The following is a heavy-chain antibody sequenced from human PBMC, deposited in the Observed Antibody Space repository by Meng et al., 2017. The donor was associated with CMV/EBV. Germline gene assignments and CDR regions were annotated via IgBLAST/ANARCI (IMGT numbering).Heavy chain of an antibody. CDR3: ARRGSYYGSGSYYNWFDP. Sequence: QFHPAVSVAGVKNPGPSVKVSCEASGGTLSSYASSWVRQPPGQGLEWMGGIIPIFGTANYAQKFQGRVTITADESTSTAYMELSSLRSEDTAVYYCARRGSYYGSGSYYNWFDPWGQGTLVTVSS. CDR2: IIPIFGTA. V-gene: IGHV1-69*12. J-gene: IGHJ5*02. CDR1: GGTLSSYA. D-gene: IGHD3-10*01.